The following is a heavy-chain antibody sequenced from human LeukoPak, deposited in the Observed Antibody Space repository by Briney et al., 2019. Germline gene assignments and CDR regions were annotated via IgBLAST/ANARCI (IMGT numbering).Heavy chain of an antibody. J-gene: IGHJ4*02. V-gene: IGHV3-23*01. Sequence: GGSLRLSCAASGFTFSSYGMSWVRQAPGKGLEWVSAISGCGGSTYYADSVKGRFTISRDNSKNTLYLQMNSLRAEDTAVYYCVRITMIVVVMAPFDYWGQGTLVTVSS. CDR1: GFTFSSYG. D-gene: IGHD3-22*01. CDR3: VRITMIVVVMAPFDY. CDR2: ISGCGGST.